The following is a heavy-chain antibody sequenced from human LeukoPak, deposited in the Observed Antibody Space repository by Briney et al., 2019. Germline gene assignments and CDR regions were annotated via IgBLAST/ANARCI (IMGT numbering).Heavy chain of an antibody. J-gene: IGHJ2*01. Sequence: GASVKVSCKASGYTFTSYAMHWVRQAPGQRLEWMGWINAGNGNTKYSQKFQGRVTITRDTSASTAYMELSSLRSEDTAVYYCARVNSSCSSTSFYYWYFDLWGRGTLVTVSS. CDR1: GYTFTSYA. CDR2: INAGNGNT. D-gene: IGHD2-2*01. CDR3: ARVNSSCSSTSFYYWYFDL. V-gene: IGHV1-3*01.